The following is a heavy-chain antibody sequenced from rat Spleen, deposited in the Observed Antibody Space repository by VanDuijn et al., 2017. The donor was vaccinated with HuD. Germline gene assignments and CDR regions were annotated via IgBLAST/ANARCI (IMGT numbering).Heavy chain of an antibody. V-gene: IGHV5-29*01. Sequence: EVHLVESGGGLVQPGSPLKLSCATSGFSFSNNWLNWVRQAPGKGLEWVATISHDGSGTDYRDSVKGRFTISRDNAKSTPYLRMDSLRSEDTATYYCAVSGYGYWGRGVMVTVSS. D-gene: IGHD4-3*01. CDR3: AVSGYGY. J-gene: IGHJ2*01. CDR1: GFSFSNNW. CDR2: ISHDGSGT.